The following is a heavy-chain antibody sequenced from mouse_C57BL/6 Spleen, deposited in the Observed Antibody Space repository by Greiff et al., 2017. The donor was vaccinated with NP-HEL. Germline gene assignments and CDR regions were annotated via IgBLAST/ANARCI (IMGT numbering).Heavy chain of an antibody. CDR3: ARSYYYGSSYEAWFAY. D-gene: IGHD1-1*01. Sequence: VQLQQPGAELVKPGASVKMSCKASGYTFTSYWITWVKQRPGQGLEWIGDIYPGSGSTNYNEKFKSKATLTVDTSSSTAYMQLSSLTSEDSAVYYCARSYYYGSSYEAWFAYWGQGTLVTVSA. V-gene: IGHV1-55*01. CDR2: IYPGSGST. J-gene: IGHJ3*01. CDR1: GYTFTSYW.